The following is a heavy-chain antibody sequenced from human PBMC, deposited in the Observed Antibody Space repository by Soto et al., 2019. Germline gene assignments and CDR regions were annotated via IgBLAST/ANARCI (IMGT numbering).Heavy chain of an antibody. J-gene: IGHJ6*03. CDR2: LITFVGKA. CDR3: ARATVGHDSGGNYMDV. V-gene: IGHV1-69*08. D-gene: IGHD5-12*01. Sequence: QVQLVQSGPEVKKPGSSVKVSCKTSGGTLSSYSFIWVRQAPGQGLEWVGRLITFVGKANVAQRFQGRVPITAERSTATAYMELRRLTSDDTAVYYCARATVGHDSGGNYMDVWGTGTTVTVSS. CDR1: GGTLSSYS.